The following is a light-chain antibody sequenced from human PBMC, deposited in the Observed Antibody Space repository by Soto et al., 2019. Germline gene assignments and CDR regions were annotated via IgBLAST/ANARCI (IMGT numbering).Light chain of an antibody. Sequence: QSALTQPRSVFGSPGQSVTISCTGTSSDVGGYNYVSWYQQHPGQAPKLMIYDVTKRPSGVPDRFSGSKSGNTASLSISGLQAEDEADYYCCSYGGGYTPLLFGGGTKLTVL. CDR3: CSYGGGYTPLL. CDR2: DVT. CDR1: SSDVGGYNY. J-gene: IGLJ2*01. V-gene: IGLV2-11*01.